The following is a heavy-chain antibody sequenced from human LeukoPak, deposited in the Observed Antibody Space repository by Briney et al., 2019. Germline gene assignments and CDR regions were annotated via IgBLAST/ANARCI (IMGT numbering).Heavy chain of an antibody. CDR1: GFTFSRYP. V-gene: IGHV3-30-3*01. Sequence: PGGSLRLSCAASGFTFSRYPMHWVRQAPGKGLEWVAVSNDGSDKHSADSVKGRFTISRDNSKNTLYLQMNSLRAEDTAVYYCARDRTIAAADYYFDYWGQGTLVTVSS. J-gene: IGHJ4*02. D-gene: IGHD6-13*01. CDR3: ARDRTIAAADYYFDY. CDR2: SNDGSDK.